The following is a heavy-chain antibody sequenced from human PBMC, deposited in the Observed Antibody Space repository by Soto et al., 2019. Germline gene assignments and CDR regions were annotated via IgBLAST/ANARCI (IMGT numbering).Heavy chain of an antibody. CDR1: GYSFTTYW. D-gene: IGHD3-10*01. CDR3: ARIALEDYGSGSYYYGMDG. CDR2: IDPSDSYT. Sequence: PGESLKISCKASGYSFTTYWISWVRQMPGKGLEWMGRIDPSDSYTNYSPSFQGHVTISADKSISTAYLQWSSLKASDTAMYYCARIALEDYGSGSYYYGMDGWGQGTTVTVSS. J-gene: IGHJ6*02. V-gene: IGHV5-10-1*01.